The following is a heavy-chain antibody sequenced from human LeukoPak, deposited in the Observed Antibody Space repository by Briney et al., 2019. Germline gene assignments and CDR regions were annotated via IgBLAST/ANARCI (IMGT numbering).Heavy chain of an antibody. Sequence: GRSLRLSCAASGFTFSSYGMHWVRQAPGKGLEWVAVISYDGSNKYYADSVKGRLTISRDNSKNTLYLQMNSLRPEDAAVYYCAKDVEYSSGWYEGGSFDYWGQGILVTVSS. CDR3: AKDVEYSSGWYEGGSFDY. CDR2: ISYDGSNK. J-gene: IGHJ4*02. V-gene: IGHV3-30*18. D-gene: IGHD6-19*01. CDR1: GFTFSSYG.